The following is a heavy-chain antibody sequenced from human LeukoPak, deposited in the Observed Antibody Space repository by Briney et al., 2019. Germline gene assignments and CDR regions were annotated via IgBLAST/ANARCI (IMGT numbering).Heavy chain of an antibody. CDR2: IIPIFGTA. CDR1: GGTFSSYA. J-gene: IGHJ4*02. CDR3: ARGRVEYYGSGSYSWVY. D-gene: IGHD3-10*01. Sequence: PWASVKVSCKASGGTFSSYAISWVRQAPGQGLKWMGGIIPIFGTANYAQKFQGRVTITADKSTSTAYMELSSLRSEDTAVYYCARGRVEYYGSGSYSWVYWGQGTLVTVSS. V-gene: IGHV1-69*06.